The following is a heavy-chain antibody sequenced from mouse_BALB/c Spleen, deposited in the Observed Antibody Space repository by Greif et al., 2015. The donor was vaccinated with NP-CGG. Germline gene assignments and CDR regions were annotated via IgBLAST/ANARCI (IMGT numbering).Heavy chain of an antibody. V-gene: IGHV5-17*02. D-gene: IGHD3-3*01. CDR3: ARGLGYFDY. Sequence: EVMLVESGGGLVQPGGSRKLSCATSGFTFSSFGMHWVRQAPEKGLEWVAYISSGSSTIYYADTVKGRFTFSRDNPKNTLFLRMTSLRSEDTAMYYCARGLGYFDYWGQGTTLTVSS. CDR2: ISSGSSTI. J-gene: IGHJ2*01. CDR1: GFTFSSFG.